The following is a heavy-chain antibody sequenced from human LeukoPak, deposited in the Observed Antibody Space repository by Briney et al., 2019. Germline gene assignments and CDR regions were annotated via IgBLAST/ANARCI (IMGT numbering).Heavy chain of an antibody. CDR1: GYTFTGYY. D-gene: IGHD3-22*01. Sequence: ASVKVSCKASGYTFTGYYMQWVRQAPGQGLEWMGWINPNSGGTNYAQKFQGRVTMTRDTSISTAYMELSRLRSDDTAVYYCARVSDYYDSSGNYAYWGQGTLVTVSS. CDR2: INPNSGGT. J-gene: IGHJ4*02. CDR3: ARVSDYYDSSGNYAY. V-gene: IGHV1-2*02.